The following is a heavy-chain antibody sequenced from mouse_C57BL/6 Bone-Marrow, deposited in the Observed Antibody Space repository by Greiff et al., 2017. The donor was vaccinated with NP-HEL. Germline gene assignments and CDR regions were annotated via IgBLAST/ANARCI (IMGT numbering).Heavy chain of an antibody. CDR3: ARDLDYGSSYDYAMDY. CDR2: ISDGGSYT. J-gene: IGHJ4*01. V-gene: IGHV5-4*01. Sequence: DVMLVESGGGLVKPGGSLKLSCAASGFTFSSYAMSWVRQTPEKRLEWVATISDGGSYTYYPDNVKGRFTISRDNAKNNLYLQMSHLKSEDTAMYYCARDLDYGSSYDYAMDYWGQGTSVTVSS. D-gene: IGHD1-1*01. CDR1: GFTFSSYA.